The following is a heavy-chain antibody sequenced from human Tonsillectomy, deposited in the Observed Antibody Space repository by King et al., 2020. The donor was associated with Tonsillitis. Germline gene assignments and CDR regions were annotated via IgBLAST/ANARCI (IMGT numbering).Heavy chain of an antibody. Sequence: QLQESGPGLVKPSETLSLTCAVSGYSISSAYYWGWIRQPPGKGLEWIGSIYHTGTTYYNPSLKSRVTISVDTSKNQFSLKLSSVTAADTAVYYCARGGTYYDINWFDPWGQGTLVTVSS. CDR3: ARGGTYYDINWFDP. J-gene: IGHJ5*02. CDR1: GYSISSAYY. CDR2: IYHTGTT. D-gene: IGHD3-9*01. V-gene: IGHV4-38-2*01.